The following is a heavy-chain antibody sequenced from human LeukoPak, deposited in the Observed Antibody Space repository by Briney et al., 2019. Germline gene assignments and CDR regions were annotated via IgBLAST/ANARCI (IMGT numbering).Heavy chain of an antibody. Sequence: SETLSLTCAVSGGSISSSNWWSWVRQPPGKGLEWIGEIYHSGSTNYNPSLKSRLTISVDTSKNQFSLRLSSVTAADTAVYYCARRDIVATISTWGQGTLVTVSS. CDR3: ARRDIVATIST. CDR2: IYHSGST. V-gene: IGHV4-4*02. J-gene: IGHJ4*02. D-gene: IGHD5-12*01. CDR1: GGSISSSNW.